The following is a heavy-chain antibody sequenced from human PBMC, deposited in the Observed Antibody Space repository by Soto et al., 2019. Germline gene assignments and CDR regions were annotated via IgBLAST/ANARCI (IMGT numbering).Heavy chain of an antibody. CDR2: IYYSEST. Sequence: SETLSLTCTVSGGSISSYYWSWIRQPPGKGLEWIGYIYYSESTNYNPSHKSQDTISVDTSKNQFSLKLSSVTAADTAVYYCARQQWLVLNAFDIWGQGTMVT. J-gene: IGHJ3*02. V-gene: IGHV4-59*01. D-gene: IGHD6-19*01. CDR3: ARQQWLVLNAFDI. CDR1: GGSISSYY.